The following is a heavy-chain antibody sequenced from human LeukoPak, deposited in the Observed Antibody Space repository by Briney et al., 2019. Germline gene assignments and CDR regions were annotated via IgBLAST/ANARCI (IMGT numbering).Heavy chain of an antibody. V-gene: IGHV3-48*02. CDR3: ARDLGDYVWGSYRPNWFDP. CDR2: ISSSSSTI. D-gene: IGHD3-16*02. J-gene: IGHJ5*02. Sequence: GGSLRLSCAASGFTFSSYSMNWVRQAPGKGLEWVSYISSSSSTIYYADSVKGRFTISRDNAKNSLYLQMNSLRDEDTAVYYCARDLGDYVWGSYRPNWFDPWGQGTLVTVSS. CDR1: GFTFSSYS.